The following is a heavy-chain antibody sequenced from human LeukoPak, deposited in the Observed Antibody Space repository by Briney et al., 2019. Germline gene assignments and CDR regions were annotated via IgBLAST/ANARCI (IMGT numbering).Heavy chain of an antibody. D-gene: IGHD2-15*01. Sequence: ASVTVSCKASGYTFTSYGISWMRQAPGQGLEGMGWISDYNGNKNYAQKLQGRVTMTTDTSTSTAYMELRSLRSDDTAVYYCAIDAASYCSGGSCQPRGHYYYYGMDVWGQGTTVTVSS. CDR2: ISDYNGNK. J-gene: IGHJ6*02. V-gene: IGHV1-18*01. CDR1: GYTFTSYG. CDR3: AIDAASYCSGGSCQPRGHYYYYGMDV.